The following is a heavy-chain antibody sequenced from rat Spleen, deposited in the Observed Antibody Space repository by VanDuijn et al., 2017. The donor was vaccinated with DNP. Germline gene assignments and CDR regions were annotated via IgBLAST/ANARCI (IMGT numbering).Heavy chain of an antibody. D-gene: IGHD4-6*01. Sequence: EVQLVESGGGLVQPGRSLKLSCAASGFTFSNFGMTWVRQAPAKGLEWVATISGSGGSTYYPDSVKGRFTISRDNAKNTLYLQMNSLRSEDTATYYCASLGDYWGQGVMVTVSS. V-gene: IGHV5S13*01. CDR3: ASLGDY. CDR1: GFTFSNFG. J-gene: IGHJ2*01. CDR2: ISGSGGST.